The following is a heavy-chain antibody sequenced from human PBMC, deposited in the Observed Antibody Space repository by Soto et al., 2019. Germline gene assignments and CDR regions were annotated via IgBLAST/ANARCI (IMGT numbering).Heavy chain of an antibody. J-gene: IGHJ4*02. V-gene: IGHV4-59*01. D-gene: IGHD5-12*01. CDR2: IYNIGST. Sequence: QVQLQESGPGLVKPSETLSLTCTVSGGSISYYYWSWIRQPPGKGLEWIGYIYNIGSTNYNPSLKSRVTLSVDTAKNQFSLKLCSVTAADTAVYYCVRASNIVATTFDYWGQGTLVTVSS. CDR1: GGSISYYY. CDR3: VRASNIVATTFDY.